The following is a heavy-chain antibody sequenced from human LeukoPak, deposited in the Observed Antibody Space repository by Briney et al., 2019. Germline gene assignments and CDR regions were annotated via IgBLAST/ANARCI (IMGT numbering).Heavy chain of an antibody. Sequence: ASVKVSCKASGYTFTGYYMHWVRQAPGQGLEWMAWIDPKSGATNYAQRFQGRVTMTRDTSIITAYMELSRLRSDDTAVYYCARGLRVSPAFDYWGQGTLVTVSS. CDR1: GYTFTGYY. CDR3: ARGLRVSPAFDY. CDR2: IDPKSGAT. J-gene: IGHJ4*02. D-gene: IGHD2-2*01. V-gene: IGHV1-2*02.